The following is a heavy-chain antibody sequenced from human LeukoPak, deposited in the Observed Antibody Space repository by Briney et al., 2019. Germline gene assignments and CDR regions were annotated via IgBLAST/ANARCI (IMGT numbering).Heavy chain of an antibody. CDR1: GFTFSSYS. Sequence: GGSLRLSCAASGFTFSSYSMNWVRQAPGKGLERVSYISSSSSTIYYADSVKGRFTISRDNAKNSLYLQMNSLRAEDTAVYYCARDSGHYYDSSGYDIWGQGTMVTVSS. CDR3: ARDSGHYYDSSGYDI. J-gene: IGHJ3*02. V-gene: IGHV3-48*01. CDR2: ISSSSSTI. D-gene: IGHD3-22*01.